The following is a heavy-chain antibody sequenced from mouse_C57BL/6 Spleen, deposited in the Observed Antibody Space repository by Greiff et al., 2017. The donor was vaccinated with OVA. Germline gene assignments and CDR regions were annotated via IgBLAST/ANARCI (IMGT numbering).Heavy chain of an antibody. CDR3: ARGTITTVEGYFDY. J-gene: IGHJ2*01. V-gene: IGHV1-69*01. D-gene: IGHD1-1*01. CDR2: IDPSDSYT. Sequence: QVQLQQPGAELVMPGASVKLSCKASGYTFTSYWMHWVKQRPGQGLEWIGEIDPSDSYTNYNQKFKGKATLTVDKSSSTAYMQLSSLTSEDSAVYCCARGTITTVEGYFDYWGQGTTLTVSS. CDR1: GYTFTSYW.